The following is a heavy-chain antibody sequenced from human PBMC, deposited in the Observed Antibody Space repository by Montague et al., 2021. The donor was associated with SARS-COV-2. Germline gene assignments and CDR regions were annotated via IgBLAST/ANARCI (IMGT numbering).Heavy chain of an antibody. Sequence: SETLSLTCSVSGDSVNSNYWSWVRQPPGKGLEWLGYIFYSGSTYNPSLNSRVTMSLDTSKNPFSLILISVTAADTAVYYCAKASRGYGGDFDSWGQGTLVIVTS. J-gene: IGHJ4*02. D-gene: IGHD4-23*01. CDR2: IFYSGST. CDR1: GDSVNSNY. V-gene: IGHV4-59*02. CDR3: AKASRGYGGDFDS.